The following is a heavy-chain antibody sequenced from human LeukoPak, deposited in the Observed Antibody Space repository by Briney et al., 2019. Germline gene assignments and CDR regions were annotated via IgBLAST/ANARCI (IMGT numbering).Heavy chain of an antibody. CDR3: ARDAVDTANAV. J-gene: IGHJ6*02. Sequence: GGSLRLSCAASGITFTTYWVHWVRQAPGKGLVWVSHINSDGSITSYADSVKGRFTISRDNAKNTLYLQMNSLRAEDTAVYYCARDAVDTANAVWGQGTTVTVSS. V-gene: IGHV3-74*01. CDR2: INSDGSIT. D-gene: IGHD5-18*01. CDR1: GITFTTYW.